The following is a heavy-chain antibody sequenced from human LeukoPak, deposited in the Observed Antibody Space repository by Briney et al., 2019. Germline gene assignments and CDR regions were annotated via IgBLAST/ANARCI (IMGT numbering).Heavy chain of an antibody. CDR1: GGSISSYY. Sequence: NPSETLSLTCTASGGSISSYYGSWIRQPAGKGLEWIGRIYTSGSTNYNPSLKSRVTMSVDTSKNQFSLKLSSVTAADTAVYYCARLLHCSSTSCNWFDPWGQGTLVTVSS. D-gene: IGHD2-2*01. CDR3: ARLLHCSSTSCNWFDP. CDR2: IYTSGST. V-gene: IGHV4-4*07. J-gene: IGHJ5*02.